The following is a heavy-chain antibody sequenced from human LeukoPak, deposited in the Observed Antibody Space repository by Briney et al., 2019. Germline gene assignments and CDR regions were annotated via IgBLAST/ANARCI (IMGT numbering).Heavy chain of an antibody. CDR2: ISYDGSNK. V-gene: IGHV3-30*18. Sequence: QPGRSLRLSCAASGFTFSSYGMHWVRQAPGKGLEWVAVISYDGSNKYYADSVKGRFTISRDNSKNTLYLQMNSLRAEDTAVYYCAKDRLSTAYGTFDYWGQGTLVTVSS. CDR1: GFTFSSYG. D-gene: IGHD1/OR15-1a*01. CDR3: AKDRLSTAYGTFDY. J-gene: IGHJ4*02.